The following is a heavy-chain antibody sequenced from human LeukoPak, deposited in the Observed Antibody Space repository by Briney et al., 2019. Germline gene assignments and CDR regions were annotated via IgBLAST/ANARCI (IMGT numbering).Heavy chain of an antibody. J-gene: IGHJ5*02. CDR3: ASMVAAAGSGWFDP. CDR1: GGTFSSYA. D-gene: IGHD6-13*01. CDR2: IIPIFGTA. Sequence: SVKVSCKASGGTFSSYAISWVRQAPGQGLEWMGGIIPIFGTANYAQKFQGRVTMTRDTSTSTVYMELSSLRSEDTAVYYCASMVAAAGSGWFDPWGQGTLVIVSS. V-gene: IGHV1-69*05.